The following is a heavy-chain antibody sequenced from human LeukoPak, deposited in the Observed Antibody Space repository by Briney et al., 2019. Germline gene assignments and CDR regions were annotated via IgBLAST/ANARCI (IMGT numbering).Heavy chain of an antibody. CDR2: INPNSGGT. CDR3: ASAPNYYDSSFEVDY. J-gene: IGHJ4*02. Sequence: EASVKVSRKASGYTFTGYYMHWVRQAPGQGLEWMGWINPNSGGTNYAQKFQGRVTMTRDTSISTAYMELSRLRSDDTAVYYCASAPNYYDSSFEVDYWGQGTLVTVSS. V-gene: IGHV1-2*02. D-gene: IGHD3-22*01. CDR1: GYTFTGYY.